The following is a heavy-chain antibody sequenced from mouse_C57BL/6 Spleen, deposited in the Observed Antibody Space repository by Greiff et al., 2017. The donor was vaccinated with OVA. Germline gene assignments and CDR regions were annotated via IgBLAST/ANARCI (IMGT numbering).Heavy chain of an antibody. CDR3: ARSIYYDYGDYFDY. J-gene: IGHJ2*01. CDR2: IDPSDSET. D-gene: IGHD2-4*01. CDR1: GYTFTSYW. V-gene: IGHV1-52*01. Sequence: QVQLQQPGAELVRPGSSVKLSCKASGYTFTSYWMHWVKQRPIQGLEWIGNIDPSDSETHYNQKFKDKATLTVDKSSSTAYMQLSSLTSEDSAVYYCARSIYYDYGDYFDYWGQGTTLTVSS.